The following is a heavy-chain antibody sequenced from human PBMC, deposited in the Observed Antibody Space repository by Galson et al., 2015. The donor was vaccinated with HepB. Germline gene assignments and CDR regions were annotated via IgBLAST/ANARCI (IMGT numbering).Heavy chain of an antibody. CDR2: ISYDGSNK. CDR1: GFTFSSYA. V-gene: IGHV3-30-3*01. Sequence: SLRLSCAASGFTFSSYAMHWVRQAPGKGLEWVAVISYDGSNKYYADSVKGRFTISRDNSKNTLYLQMNSLRAEDTAVYYCARLRGGGATASPFDYWGQGTLVTVSS. D-gene: IGHD1-26*01. CDR3: ARLRGGGATASPFDY. J-gene: IGHJ4*02.